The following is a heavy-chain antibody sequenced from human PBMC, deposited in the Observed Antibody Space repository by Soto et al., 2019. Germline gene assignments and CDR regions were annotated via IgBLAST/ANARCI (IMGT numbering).Heavy chain of an antibody. D-gene: IGHD5-12*01. Sequence: QVQLVQSGTEVKKPGSSVKVSCKASGSTFSSYAISWVRQAPGQGLEWMGGIIPMFNTTNYAHRFQGRVTITADKSTSTVYMELISLRSEHTAVYYCARDKEMATITEFVYWGQGTLVTVSS. CDR2: IIPMFNTT. CDR1: GSTFSSYA. J-gene: IGHJ4*02. CDR3: ARDKEMATITEFVY. V-gene: IGHV1-69*06.